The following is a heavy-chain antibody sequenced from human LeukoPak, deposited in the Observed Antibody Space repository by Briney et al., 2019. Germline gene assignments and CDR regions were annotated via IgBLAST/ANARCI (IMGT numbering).Heavy chain of an antibody. J-gene: IGHJ4*02. Sequence: SETLSLTCAVYGGSFSGYYWSWIRQPPGKGLEWIGEINHSGSTNYNPSLKSRVTISVDTSKNQFSLRLSSVTAADTAVYYCARGHYDYVWGSYRPFDYWGQGTLVTVSS. V-gene: IGHV4-34*01. CDR1: GGSFSGYY. CDR3: ARGHYDYVWGSYRPFDY. D-gene: IGHD3-16*02. CDR2: INHSGST.